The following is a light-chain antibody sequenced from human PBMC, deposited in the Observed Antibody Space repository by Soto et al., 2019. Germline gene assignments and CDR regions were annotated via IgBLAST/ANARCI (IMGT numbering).Light chain of an antibody. Sequence: EIVLIQSPATLSVSPGERVILSCRASQSVDISLAWYQQKPGQAPRLLIYATSNRATGIPARFSGSGSGTDFTLTISSLEPEDFAVYYCQQRSSWPFTFGGGTKVDI. V-gene: IGKV3-11*01. J-gene: IGKJ4*01. CDR1: QSVDIS. CDR2: ATS. CDR3: QQRSSWPFT.